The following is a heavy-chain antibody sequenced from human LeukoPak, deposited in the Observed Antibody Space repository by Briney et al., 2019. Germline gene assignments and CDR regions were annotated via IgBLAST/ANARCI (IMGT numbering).Heavy chain of an antibody. CDR1: GFTFNRHA. CDR2: VSGYGDST. CDR3: AKVVQTYFDY. V-gene: IGHV3-23*01. J-gene: IGHJ4*02. Sequence: GGSLRLSCAASGFTFNRHAMSWVRQAPGKGLEWVSDVSGYGDSTYNADSVKGRFTISRDNSKNTLYLQMNSLRAEDTAVYYCAKVVQTYFDYWGQGTLVSVSS.